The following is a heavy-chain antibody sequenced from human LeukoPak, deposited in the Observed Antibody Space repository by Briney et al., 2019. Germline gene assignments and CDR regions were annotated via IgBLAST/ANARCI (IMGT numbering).Heavy chain of an antibody. CDR1: GYSISNYY. CDR2: IYYSGNT. V-gene: IGHV4-59*01. J-gene: IGHJ4*02. Sequence: SETLSLTCTVSGYSISNYYWNWIRQPPAKGLQGIGYIYYSGNTNYNPSLKSRVDISVDTSENQFSLKLTSVTAADAAVYYCARHDSSGYTYFYYWGQGTLVTVSS. CDR3: ARHDSSGYTYFYY. D-gene: IGHD3-22*01.